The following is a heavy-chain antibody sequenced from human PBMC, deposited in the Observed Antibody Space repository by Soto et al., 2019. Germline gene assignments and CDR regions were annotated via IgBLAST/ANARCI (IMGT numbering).Heavy chain of an antibody. J-gene: IGHJ5*01. D-gene: IGHD2-2*01. CDR1: GFTFRSYW. CDR3: AKWEYQLPIAA. V-gene: IGHV3-7*01. Sequence: EVQLVESGGGLVQPGGSLRLSCAASGFTFRSYWMSWVRQATGKGLEWAANIKQDGSEKYYVDSVKGRFTISRDNAKSYLYVQMNSLRGEDPAVYYCAKWEYQLPIAAWGHGTLVTVST. CDR2: IKQDGSEK.